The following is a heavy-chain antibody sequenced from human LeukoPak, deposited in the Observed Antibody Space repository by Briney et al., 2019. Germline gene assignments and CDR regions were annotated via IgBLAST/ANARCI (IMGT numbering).Heavy chain of an antibody. Sequence: TLSLTCAASGFTFSSYALHWVRQGPGHGLEWGAVISYDGSNKYYEDTVKGRFTISRDNSKNTLYLQMNSLRAEDTAVYYCARDPSGAAYYFDYWGQGTLVTVSS. CDR3: ARDPSGAAYYFDY. V-gene: IGHV3-30-3*01. D-gene: IGHD6-25*01. CDR2: ISYDGSNK. CDR1: GFTFSSYA. J-gene: IGHJ4*02.